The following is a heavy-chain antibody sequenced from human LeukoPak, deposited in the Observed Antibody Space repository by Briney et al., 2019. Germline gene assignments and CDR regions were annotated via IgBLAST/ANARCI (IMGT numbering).Heavy chain of an antibody. D-gene: IGHD2-15*01. CDR1: GLTLSNVW. J-gene: IGHJ4*02. Sequence: PGGSLRLSCAVSGLTLSNVWMNWVRQAPGKGLEWVGRIRSRGDGGTTDFAAPVKGRYTISRDDSKNTLYLQMNSLTSEDTAVYYCSQGSALYFDYWGQGTLVTVSS. CDR2: IRSRGDGGTT. CDR3: SQGSALYFDY. V-gene: IGHV3-15*07.